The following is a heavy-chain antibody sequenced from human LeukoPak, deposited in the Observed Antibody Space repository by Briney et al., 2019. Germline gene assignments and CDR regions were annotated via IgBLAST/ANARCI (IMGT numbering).Heavy chain of an antibody. V-gene: IGHV3-7*04. J-gene: IGHJ4*02. CDR3: ARETEMANLDY. D-gene: IGHD5-24*01. Sequence: PGGSLRPSCTASGFTFSSYWMNWVRQAPGKGLEWVANIKQDGSEKYYVDSVKGRFTISRDNAKKSLYLQMNSLRAEDTAVYYCARETEMANLDYWGQGTLVTVSS. CDR2: IKQDGSEK. CDR1: GFTFSSYW.